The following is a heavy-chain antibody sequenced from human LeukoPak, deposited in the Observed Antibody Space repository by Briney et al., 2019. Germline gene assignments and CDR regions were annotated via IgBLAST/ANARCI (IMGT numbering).Heavy chain of an antibody. CDR1: GLTFKDAW. CDR3: AHVGSAPWRLTS. D-gene: IGHD1-26*01. V-gene: IGHV3-15*06. J-gene: IGHJ4*01. Sequence: PGGSLRLSCAVSGLTFKDAWMSWVRQAPGKGLEWVCRLLSEGSGGTAHYAAPVKGRFTISRDDSRNAIFLQMNGLKIDDTGVYYCAHVGSAPWRLTSWGQGTLVTVSS. CDR2: LLSEGSGGTA.